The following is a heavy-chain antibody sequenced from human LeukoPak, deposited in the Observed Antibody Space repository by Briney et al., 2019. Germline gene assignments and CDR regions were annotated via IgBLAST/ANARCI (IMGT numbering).Heavy chain of an antibody. CDR1: GGTFSSDT. CDR3: ARDARLTVTPSNYYYYYGMDV. D-gene: IGHD4-17*01. CDR2: IIPILGIA. V-gene: IGHV1-69*04. J-gene: IGHJ6*02. Sequence: SVKVSCKASGGTFSSDTISWVRQAPGQGLEWMGRIIPILGIANYAQKFQGRVTITADKSTSTAYMELSSLRSEDTAVYYCARDARLTVTPSNYYYYYGMDVWGQGTTVTVSS.